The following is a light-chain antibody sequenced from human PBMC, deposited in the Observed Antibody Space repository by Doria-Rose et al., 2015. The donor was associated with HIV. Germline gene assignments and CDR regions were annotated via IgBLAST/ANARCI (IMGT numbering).Light chain of an antibody. J-gene: IGKJ1*01. CDR3: HQYGTSWT. Sequence: TQSPGTLSLSPGERATLSCRASQSFSSTYLAWYQQKPDQAPSLLIYDGSTRATGIPDRFSASGSGTDFTHTINRLEPEDFALYYRHQYGTSWTFGQGTKVEI. CDR1: QSFSSTY. V-gene: IGKV3-20*01. CDR2: DGS.